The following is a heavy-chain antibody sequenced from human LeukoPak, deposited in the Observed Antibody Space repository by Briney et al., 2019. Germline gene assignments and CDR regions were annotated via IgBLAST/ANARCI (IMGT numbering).Heavy chain of an antibody. CDR3: ARVLGSSGWSDY. J-gene: IGHJ4*02. CDR2: ISSSSSYI. Sequence: GGSLRLSCAVSGFTFGSYSMNWVRQAPGKGLEWVSSISSSSSYIYYADSVKGRFTISRDNAKNSLYLQMNSLRAEDTAVYYCARVLGSSGWSDYWGQGTLVTVSS. D-gene: IGHD6-19*01. CDR1: GFTFGSYS. V-gene: IGHV3-21*01.